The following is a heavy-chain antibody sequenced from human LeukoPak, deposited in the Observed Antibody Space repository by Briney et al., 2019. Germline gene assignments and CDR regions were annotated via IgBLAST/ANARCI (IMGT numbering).Heavy chain of an antibody. CDR2: ISWNSGSI. CDR1: GFTFDDYA. V-gene: IGHV3-9*03. Sequence: GGSLRLSCAASGFTFDDYAMHWVRQAPGKGLEGVSGISWNSGSIGYADSVKGRFTISRDNAKNSLYLQMNSLRAEDMALYYCAKELRGYSYGYELDYWGQGTLVTVSS. J-gene: IGHJ4*02. CDR3: AKELRGYSYGYELDY. D-gene: IGHD5-18*01.